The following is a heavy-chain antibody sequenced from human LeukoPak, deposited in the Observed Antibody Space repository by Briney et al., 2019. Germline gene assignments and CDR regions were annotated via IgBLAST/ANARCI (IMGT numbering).Heavy chain of an antibody. Sequence: KTSETLSLTCTVSGGSISSSSYYWGWIRQPPGKGLEWIGSIYYSGSTYYNPSLKSRVTISVDTSKNQFSLKLSSVTAADTAVYYCAGISGRGIAVAAKDYWGQGTLVAVSS. D-gene: IGHD6-19*01. J-gene: IGHJ4*02. CDR2: IYYSGST. V-gene: IGHV4-39*07. CDR1: GGSISSSSYY. CDR3: AGISGRGIAVAAKDY.